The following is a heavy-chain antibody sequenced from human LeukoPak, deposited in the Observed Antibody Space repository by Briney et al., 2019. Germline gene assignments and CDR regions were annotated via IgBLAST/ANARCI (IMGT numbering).Heavy chain of an antibody. CDR3: ARVERLPFSSGNKGAFAI. CDR1: GFTFSDYY. J-gene: IGHJ3*02. Sequence: GGSLRLSCAASGFTFSDYYMTWIRQAPGKGLEWVSDIGTSGKMIYYAESVKGRFTISRDNAKNSLYLQMKSLRVEDTALYYCARVERLPFSSGNKGAFAIWGQGTMVTVSS. V-gene: IGHV3-11*04. CDR2: IGTSGKMI. D-gene: IGHD6-6*01.